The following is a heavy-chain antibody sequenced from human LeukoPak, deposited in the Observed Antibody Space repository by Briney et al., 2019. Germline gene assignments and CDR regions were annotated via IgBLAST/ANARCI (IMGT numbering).Heavy chain of an antibody. D-gene: IGHD2-2*01. Sequence: PSETLSLTCTVSGGSISSSSYYWGWIRQPPGKGLEWIGSIYYSGSTYYNPSLKSRVTISVDTSKNQFSLKLSSVTAADTAVYYCARSFRGDIVVVPADMFDYWGQGTLVTVSS. CDR2: IYYSGST. CDR1: GGSISSSSYY. V-gene: IGHV4-39*01. J-gene: IGHJ4*02. CDR3: ARSFRGDIVVVPADMFDY.